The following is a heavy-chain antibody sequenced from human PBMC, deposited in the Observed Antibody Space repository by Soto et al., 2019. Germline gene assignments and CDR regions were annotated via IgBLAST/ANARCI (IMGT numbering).Heavy chain of an antibody. Sequence: EVQVVESGGGLVMPGGSLRLSCAASGFTFSSCSMNWVRQAPGKGLEWVSAISSSSSHTYYADSVKGRFTISRDNAKNSLYLQVNRLRAEDTAVYYCARDRSGSYPPGDGMDVWGQGTTVTVSS. CDR2: ISSSSSHT. V-gene: IGHV3-21*01. CDR3: ARDRSGSYPPGDGMDV. J-gene: IGHJ6*02. CDR1: GFTFSSCS. D-gene: IGHD3-10*01.